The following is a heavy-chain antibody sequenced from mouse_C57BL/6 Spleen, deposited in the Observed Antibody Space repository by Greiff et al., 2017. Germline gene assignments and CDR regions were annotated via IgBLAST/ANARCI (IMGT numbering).Heavy chain of an antibody. CDR1: GYTFTSYW. J-gene: IGHJ3*01. V-gene: IGHV1-61*01. CDR2: IYPSDSDT. CDR3: AREPDYYGRGWFAY. D-gene: IGHD1-1*01. Sequence: QVQLQQPGAELVRPGSSVKLSCKASGYTFTSYWMDWVKQRPGQGLEWIGNIYPSDSDTHYNQKFKDKATLTVDKPSSTAYMQLSSLTSEDSAVYYCAREPDYYGRGWFAYWGQGTLVTVSA.